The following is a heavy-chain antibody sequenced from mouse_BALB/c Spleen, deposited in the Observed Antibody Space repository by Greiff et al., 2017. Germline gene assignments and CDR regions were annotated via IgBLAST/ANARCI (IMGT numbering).Heavy chain of an antibody. J-gene: IGHJ4*01. CDR1: GFTFTDYY. D-gene: IGHD1-1*01. CDR3: ARRGSSYAMDY. V-gene: IGHV7-3*02. Sequence: EVMLVESGGGLVQPGGSLRLSCATSGFTFTDYYMSWVRQPPGKALEWLGFIRNKANGYTTEYSASVKGRFTISRDNSQSILYLQMNTLRAEDSATYYCARRGSSYAMDYWGQGTSVTVSS. CDR2: IRNKANGYTT.